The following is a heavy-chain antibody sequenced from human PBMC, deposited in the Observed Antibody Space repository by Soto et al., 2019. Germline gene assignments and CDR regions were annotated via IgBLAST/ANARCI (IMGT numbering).Heavy chain of an antibody. CDR2: IYSSENT. Sequence: QLPLQESGPGLVKPSETLSLTCTVSGGSVSSNSYSWGWIRQSPGKGLEWIGTIYSSENTYYNPSLLSRVTISVDTSKNEFSLRLSSVTAADTAVYYCARLNGYCVSTNCHGYYGMDVWGQGTTVTVSS. V-gene: IGHV4-39*01. D-gene: IGHD2-2*03. CDR1: GGSVSSNSYS. J-gene: IGHJ6*02. CDR3: ARLNGYCVSTNCHGYYGMDV.